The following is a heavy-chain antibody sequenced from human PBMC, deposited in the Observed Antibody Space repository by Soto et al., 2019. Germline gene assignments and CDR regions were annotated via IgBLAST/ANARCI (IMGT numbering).Heavy chain of an antibody. D-gene: IGHD2-15*01. Sequence: PSETLSLTCSVSGAALNSGNYYWSWIRQVPGKGLEWIGHIYVTGAVDYNPSLRDRITISQDTSERQFSLNLRLVTAADTAVYYCAKKVPAALRLYYFFGLDVWGQGTTVTVSS. CDR2: IYVTGAV. CDR3: AKKVPAALRLYYFFGLDV. CDR1: GAALNSGNYY. V-gene: IGHV4-31*03. J-gene: IGHJ6*02.